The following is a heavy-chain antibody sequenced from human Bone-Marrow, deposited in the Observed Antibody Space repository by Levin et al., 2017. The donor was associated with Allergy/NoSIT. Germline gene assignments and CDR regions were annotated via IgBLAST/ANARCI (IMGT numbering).Heavy chain of an antibody. D-gene: IGHD2-15*01. CDR2: IKHSGGA. V-gene: IGHV4-34*01. CDR1: GASFSGYS. CDR3: AGGAVDVVINGGLAGLFSTAHESYYIDV. J-gene: IGHJ6*03. Sequence: SQTLSLTCAVYGASFSGYSWTWIRQPPGKGLEWIGEIKHSGGASYNPSLKSRFTISIDTSKNQFSLKLTSVTAADTAVYYCAGGAVDVVINGGLAGLFSTAHESYYIDVWGKGTTVTVSS.